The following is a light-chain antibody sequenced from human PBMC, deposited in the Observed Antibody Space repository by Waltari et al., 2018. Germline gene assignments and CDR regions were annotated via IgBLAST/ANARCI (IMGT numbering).Light chain of an antibody. CDR1: QSVNSN. J-gene: IGKJ1*01. Sequence: EIVMTQSPATLSVSPGDRATLSCRARQSVNSNLAWYQQKPGQAPRLLIYGASTRATGIPARFGGRGSGTEFTLTISSRQVDDVAIYYCQQYNKWLWTFGQGTKVEI. CDR3: QQYNKWLWT. CDR2: GAS. V-gene: IGKV3-15*01.